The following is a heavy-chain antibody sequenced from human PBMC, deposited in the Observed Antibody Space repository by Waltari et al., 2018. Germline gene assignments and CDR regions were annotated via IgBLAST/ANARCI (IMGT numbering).Heavy chain of an antibody. J-gene: IGHJ4*02. Sequence: QLQLQESGPGLVKPSETLSLTCTVSGGSISSSNYHWGWIRQPPGKGLEWIGSIYYSGSTYYNPSLKSRVTISVDTSKNQFSLKLSSVTAADTAVYYCARQDSSSWYYWGQGTLVTVSS. D-gene: IGHD6-13*01. CDR1: GGSISSSNYH. CDR3: ARQDSSSWYY. CDR2: IYYSGST. V-gene: IGHV4-39*07.